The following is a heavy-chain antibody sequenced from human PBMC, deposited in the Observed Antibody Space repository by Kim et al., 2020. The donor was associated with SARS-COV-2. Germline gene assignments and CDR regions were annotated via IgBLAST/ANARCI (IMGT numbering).Heavy chain of an antibody. Sequence: GGSLRLSCAASGFTFSSYAMHWVRQAPGKGLEWVAVISYDGSNKYYADSVKGRFTISRDNSKNTLYLQMNSLRAEDTAVYYCARYGGDYYGSGRSYLGQGTLGTVSS. J-gene: IGHJ4*02. D-gene: IGHD3-10*01. CDR3: ARYGGDYYGSGRSY. CDR1: GFTFSSYA. CDR2: ISYDGSNK. V-gene: IGHV3-30-3*01.